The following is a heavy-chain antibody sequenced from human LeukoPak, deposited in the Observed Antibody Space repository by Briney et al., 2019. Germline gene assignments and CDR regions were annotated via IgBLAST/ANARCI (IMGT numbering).Heavy chain of an antibody. J-gene: IGHJ4*02. CDR1: GDSISSGSYY. CDR2: IYTSEST. CDR3: ALGGRGYDFWSGYYTLDY. Sequence: SETLSLTCTVSGDSISSGSYYWSWIRQPAGKGLEWIGRIYTSESTNYNPSLKSRVTISADTSKNQFSLKLSSVTAADTAVYYCALGGRGYDFWSGYYTLDYWGQGTLVTVSS. D-gene: IGHD3-3*01. V-gene: IGHV4-61*02.